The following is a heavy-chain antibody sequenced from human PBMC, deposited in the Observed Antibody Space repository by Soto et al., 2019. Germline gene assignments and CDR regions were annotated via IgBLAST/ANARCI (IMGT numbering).Heavy chain of an antibody. D-gene: IGHD3-16*01. Sequence: SVKVSFLPAVFCLSSSALQWVRQARAERLEWIGWIVVCSCNTNYAQKFQERVTITRDMSTSTAYMELSSLRSEDTAVYYCAAQGGLEDFLIYGMDVWGQGTTVTVSS. CDR1: VFCLSSSA. V-gene: IGHV1-58*01. J-gene: IGHJ6*02. CDR2: IVVCSCNT. CDR3: AAQGGLEDFLIYGMDV.